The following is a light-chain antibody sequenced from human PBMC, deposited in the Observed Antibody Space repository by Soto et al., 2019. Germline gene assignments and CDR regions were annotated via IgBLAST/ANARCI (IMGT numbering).Light chain of an antibody. Sequence: EIVLTQSPGTLSLSPGERATLSCRASQSVSSSYLAWYQQKPGQDPRLLIYGASSRATGIPDRFSGSGSGTDVTLTSSRLEPEDFAVYYCHQYGSSPQTFGQVTKLEIK. CDR1: QSVSSSY. CDR3: HQYGSSPQT. V-gene: IGKV3-20*01. CDR2: GAS. J-gene: IGKJ2*01.